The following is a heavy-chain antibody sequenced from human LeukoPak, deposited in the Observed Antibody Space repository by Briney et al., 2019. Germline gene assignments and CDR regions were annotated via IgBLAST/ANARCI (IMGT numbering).Heavy chain of an antibody. CDR1: GFTFSSYE. CDR2: ISSSGSTI. Sequence: GGSLRLSCAASGFTFSSYEMNWVRQAPGKGLEWVSYISSSGSTIYYADSVKGRFTISRDNAKNSLYLQMNSLRAEDTAVYYCARNRNDYGDYVHDYWGQGTLVTVSS. V-gene: IGHV3-48*03. CDR3: ARNRNDYGDYVHDY. J-gene: IGHJ4*02. D-gene: IGHD4-17*01.